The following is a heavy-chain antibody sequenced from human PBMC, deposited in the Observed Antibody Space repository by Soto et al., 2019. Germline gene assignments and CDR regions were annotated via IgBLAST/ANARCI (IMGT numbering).Heavy chain of an antibody. CDR3: ARGSNSAWFDP. CDR1: GFTFSSYA. D-gene: IGHD2-15*01. V-gene: IGHV3-23*01. J-gene: IGHJ5*02. CDR2: ISSSGGGT. Sequence: EVQLLESGGGLVQSGGSLRLSCAASGFTFSSYAMSWVRQAPGKGLEWVSTISSSGGGTFYADSVKGRFTVSRDNSQNTVYLQVNSLRAADTAVYYCARGSNSAWFDPWGQGTLVTVSS.